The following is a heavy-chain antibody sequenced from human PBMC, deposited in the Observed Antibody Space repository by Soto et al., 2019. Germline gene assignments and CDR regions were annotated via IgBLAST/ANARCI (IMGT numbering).Heavy chain of an antibody. CDR2: MYYSGGT. D-gene: IGHD3-16*01. CDR3: ARHAAYDSVWGKSDGSDY. V-gene: IGHV4-39*01. CDR1: GGSISSNSYY. J-gene: IGHJ4*02. Sequence: QLQLQESGPGLVKPSETLSLACTVSGGSISSNSYYWDWIRQPPGKGLEWIGSMYYSGGTYHNPSLHSRVTMSVDTSKNQFSLHLSSVTAADTAVYYCARHAAYDSVWGKSDGSDYWGQGTLVTVSS.